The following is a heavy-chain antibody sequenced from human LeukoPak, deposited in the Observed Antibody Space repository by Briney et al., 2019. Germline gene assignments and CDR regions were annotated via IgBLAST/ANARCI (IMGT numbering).Heavy chain of an antibody. CDR2: ISSSSSYI. J-gene: IGHJ6*03. CDR3: AGSMVRGVIKTYYYYYMDV. Sequence: GSLRLSCAASGFTFSSYSMNWVRQAPGKGLEWVSSISSSSSYIYYADSVKGRFTISSDNAKNSLYLQMNSLRAEDTAVYYCAGSMVRGVIKTYYYYYMDVWGKGTTVTVSS. V-gene: IGHV3-21*01. CDR1: GFTFSSYS. D-gene: IGHD3-10*01.